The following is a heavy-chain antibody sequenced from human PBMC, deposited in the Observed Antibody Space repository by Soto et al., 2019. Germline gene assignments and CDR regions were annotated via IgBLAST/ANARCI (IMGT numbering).Heavy chain of an antibody. V-gene: IGHV3-23*01. CDR2: ISGSGGST. D-gene: IGHD3-3*01. Sequence: PGGSLRLSCAASGFTFSSYAMSWVRQAPGKGLEWVPAISGSGGSTYYADSVKGRFTISRDNSKNTLYLQMNSLRAEDTAVYYCAKVGYDCWSGYPIGYYYMDVWGKATTVTVSS. CDR1: GFTFSSYA. J-gene: IGHJ6*03. CDR3: AKVGYDCWSGYPIGYYYMDV.